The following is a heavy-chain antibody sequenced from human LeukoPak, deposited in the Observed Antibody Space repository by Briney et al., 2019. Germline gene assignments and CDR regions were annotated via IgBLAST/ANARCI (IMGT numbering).Heavy chain of an antibody. CDR2: ISWNSGSI. Sequence: GGSLRLSCVASGFTFDDYAMHWVRQAPGKGLEWVSGISWNSGSIGYADSVKGRFTISRDNAKNSLYLQTNSLRAEDTALYYCAKADYYDSSGYDHWGQGTLVTVSS. CDR1: GFTFDDYA. CDR3: AKADYYDSSGYDH. J-gene: IGHJ4*02. D-gene: IGHD3-22*01. V-gene: IGHV3-9*01.